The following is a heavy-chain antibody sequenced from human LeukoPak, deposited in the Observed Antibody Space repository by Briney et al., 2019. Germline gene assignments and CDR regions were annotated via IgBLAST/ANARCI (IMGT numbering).Heavy chain of an antibody. D-gene: IGHD4-17*01. V-gene: IGHV4-34*09. CDR1: GGSFSGYY. CDR2: INHSGST. CDR3: ARRDDYGDYVQFDP. Sequence: SETLSLTCAVYGGSFSGYYWSWIRQPPGKGLEWIGEINHSGSTNYNPSLKSRVTISVDTSKNQFSLKLSSVTAADTAVYYCARRDDYGDYVQFDPWGQGTLVTVSS. J-gene: IGHJ5*02.